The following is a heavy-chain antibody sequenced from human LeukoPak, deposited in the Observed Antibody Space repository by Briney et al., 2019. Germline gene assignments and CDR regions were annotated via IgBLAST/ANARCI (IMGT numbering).Heavy chain of an antibody. V-gene: IGHV5-51*01. Sequence: GESLKISCKGSGYSFTSYWIGWVRQMPGKGLEWMGIIYPGDSDTRNSPSFQGQVTISADKSISTAYLQWSSLKASGTAMYYCARLTKTRGLPFSLLIDRTRHSPYYFDYWGQGTLVTVSS. CDR1: GYSFTSYW. CDR2: IYPGDSDT. J-gene: IGHJ4*02. D-gene: IGHD5-12*01. CDR3: ARLTKTRGLPFSLLIDRTRHSPYYFDY.